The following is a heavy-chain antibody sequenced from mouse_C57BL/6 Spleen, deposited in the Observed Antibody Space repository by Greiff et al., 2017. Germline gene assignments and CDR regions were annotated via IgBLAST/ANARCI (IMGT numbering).Heavy chain of an antibody. CDR3: ARGGGDYDRDYYAMDY. CDR2: IDPSDSYT. V-gene: IGHV1-50*01. D-gene: IGHD2-4*01. J-gene: IGHJ4*01. CDR1: GYTFTSYW. Sequence: QVQLQQPGAELVKPGASVKLSCKASGYTFTSYWMQWVKQRPGQGLEWIGEIDPSDSYTNYTQKFKGKATLTVETSSSTAYMQLSSLTSEDSAVYYCARGGGDYDRDYYAMDYWGQGTSVTVSS.